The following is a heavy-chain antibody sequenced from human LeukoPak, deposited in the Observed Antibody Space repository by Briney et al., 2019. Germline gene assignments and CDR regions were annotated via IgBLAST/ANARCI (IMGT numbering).Heavy chain of an antibody. CDR1: GGSLGRSSNY. CDR3: GRQSGEFTPFEF. CDR2: IHYSGST. J-gene: IGHJ4*02. D-gene: IGHD2-15*01. Sequence: SETLSLTCTVSGGSLGRSSNYWGWIRQPPGKGLEWIGSIHYSGSTFYNPSLKSRVTVSVDTSRTHFSLRLSSVTAADTAVYYCGRQSGEFTPFEFWGQGTPVTVSS. V-gene: IGHV4-39*01.